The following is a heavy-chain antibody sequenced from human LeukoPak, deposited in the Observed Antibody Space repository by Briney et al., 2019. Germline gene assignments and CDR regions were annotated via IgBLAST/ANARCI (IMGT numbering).Heavy chain of an antibody. J-gene: IGHJ4*02. CDR3: AKDGGSYVGYLDY. CDR1: GFTFDDYT. Sequence: GGSLRLSCRASGFTFDDYTMHWVRQAPGKGLEWVSLISWDGTSTYYGDSVKGRFTISRDSSSNSLYLQMNSLRTEDTALYYCAKDGGSYVGYLDYWGQGTLVTVSS. D-gene: IGHD1-26*01. V-gene: IGHV3-43*01. CDR2: ISWDGTST.